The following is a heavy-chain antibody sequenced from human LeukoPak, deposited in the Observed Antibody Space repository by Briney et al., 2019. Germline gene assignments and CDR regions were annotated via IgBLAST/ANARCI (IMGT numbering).Heavy chain of an antibody. Sequence: GASVKVSCKASGYTFTAYYIHWLRQPPAQGLELMGWVNPNSGGTNYAQKFQGRVTMTRDTSISTAYMELRRLRSEDTAVYYCATGGVGSYLPGYFDYWGQGTLVTVSS. J-gene: IGHJ4*02. V-gene: IGHV1-2*02. CDR2: VNPNSGGT. D-gene: IGHD1-26*01. CDR1: GYTFTAYY. CDR3: ATGGVGSYLPGYFDY.